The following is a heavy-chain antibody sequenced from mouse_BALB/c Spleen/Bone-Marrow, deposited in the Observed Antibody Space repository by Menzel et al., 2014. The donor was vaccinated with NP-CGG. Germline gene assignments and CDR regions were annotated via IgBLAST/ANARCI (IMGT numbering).Heavy chain of an antibody. V-gene: IGHV1S56*01. CDR1: GYTFTSYD. D-gene: IGHD3-2*01. CDR3: ARSGDSSGYGFAY. CDR2: IYPGDGST. J-gene: IGHJ3*01. Sequence: ISCKASGYTFTSYDINWVKQRPGQGLEWIGWIYPGDGSTKYNEKFKGKATLTADKSSSTAYMQLSSLTSENSAVYFCARSGDSSGYGFAYWGQGTLVTVSA.